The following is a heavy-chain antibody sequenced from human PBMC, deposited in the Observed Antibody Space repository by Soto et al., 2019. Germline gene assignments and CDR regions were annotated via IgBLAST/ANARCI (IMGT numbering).Heavy chain of an antibody. J-gene: IGHJ4*02. V-gene: IGHV1-69*04. CDR2: IIPILGIA. D-gene: IGHD2-15*01. CDR3: ARDLTRYCSGGSCKMNN. Sequence: SVKVSCKAAGGTFSSYTISWVRQAPGQGLEWMGRIIPILGIANYAQKFQGRVTITADKSTSTAYMELSSLRSEDTAVYYCARDLTRYCSGGSCKMNNWGQGTLVPVSS. CDR1: GGTFSSYT.